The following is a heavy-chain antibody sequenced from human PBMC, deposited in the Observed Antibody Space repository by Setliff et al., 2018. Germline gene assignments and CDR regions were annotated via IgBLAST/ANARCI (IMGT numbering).Heavy chain of an antibody. CDR1: GYSISSGYY. Sequence: SETLSLTCAVSGYSISSGYYWGRIRQPPRKGLEWIGRIYHSGSTNYNPSLKSRVTISVDTSKNQFSLKLSSVIAADTAVYYWARGADTVVAPYDAFDIWGQGTMVTVSS. CDR3: ARGADTVVAPYDAFDI. D-gene: IGHD2-15*01. V-gene: IGHV4-38-2*01. J-gene: IGHJ3*02. CDR2: IYHSGST.